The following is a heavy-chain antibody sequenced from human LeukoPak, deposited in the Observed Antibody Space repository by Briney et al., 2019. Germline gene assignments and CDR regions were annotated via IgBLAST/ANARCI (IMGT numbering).Heavy chain of an antibody. Sequence: GGSLRLSCAASGFTFSSYAMSWVRQAPGKELEWVSAISGSGGSTYYADSVKGRFTISRDNAKNSVYLQMNSLRGEDTAVYYCARDLSTYGSGSYYKLPMDYWGQGTLVTVSS. CDR1: GFTFSSYA. CDR2: ISGSGGST. CDR3: ARDLSTYGSGSYYKLPMDY. J-gene: IGHJ4*02. D-gene: IGHD3-10*01. V-gene: IGHV3-23*01.